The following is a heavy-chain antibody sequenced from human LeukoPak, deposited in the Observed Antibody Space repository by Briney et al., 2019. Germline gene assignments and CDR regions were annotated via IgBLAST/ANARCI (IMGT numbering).Heavy chain of an antibody. Sequence: KSSETLSLTSTVSGGSISSGDYYWSWLRQPPGKGLEWIGYIYYSGSTYYNPSLKSRVTISVDTSKNQFSLKPSSVTAADTAVYYCARVPNYYDSSGYPLETWYFDLWGRGTLVTVSS. D-gene: IGHD3-22*01. CDR3: ARVPNYYDSSGYPLETWYFDL. J-gene: IGHJ2*01. CDR2: IYYSGST. V-gene: IGHV4-30-4*01. CDR1: GGSISSGDYY.